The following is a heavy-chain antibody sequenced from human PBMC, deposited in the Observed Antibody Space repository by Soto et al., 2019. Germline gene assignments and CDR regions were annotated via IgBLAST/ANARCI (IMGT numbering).Heavy chain of an antibody. J-gene: IGHJ6*02. V-gene: IGHV1-69*01. CDR2: IIPIFGTA. Sequence: QVQLVQSGGEVKKPGSSVKISCKASGGTFSSYAISWVRLAPGQGLEWMGGIIPIFGTANYAQKFQGRVTLTADESTSTAYMELSSLRSEDTAMYYCARTSFRGAAAGRANYYYYGMDVWGQGTTVTVSS. CDR3: ARTSFRGAAAGRANYYYYGMDV. CDR1: GGTFSSYA. D-gene: IGHD6-13*01.